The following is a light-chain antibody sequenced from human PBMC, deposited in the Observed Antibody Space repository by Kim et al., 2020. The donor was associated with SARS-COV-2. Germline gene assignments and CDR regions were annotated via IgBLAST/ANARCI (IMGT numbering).Light chain of an antibody. J-gene: IGKJ2*01. CDR3: QQRTNSYT. CDR1: QSVNKY. Sequence: EIVLTQSPATLSLSPGERATLSCRASQSVNKYLAWYQQKPGQAPRLLIYDSSNRATGIPARFSGSGSGTDFTLTISSLEPEDFAVYYCQQRTNSYTFGQGTKLEI. V-gene: IGKV3-11*01. CDR2: DSS.